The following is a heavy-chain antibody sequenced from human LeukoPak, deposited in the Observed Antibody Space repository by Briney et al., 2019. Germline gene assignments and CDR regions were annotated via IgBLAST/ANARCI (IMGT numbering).Heavy chain of an antibody. V-gene: IGHV3-23*01. CDR2: ISGGGSST. CDR1: GFTVSSNY. D-gene: IGHD5-24*01. J-gene: IGHJ4*02. Sequence: GGSLRLSCAASGFTVSSNYMSWVRQAPGKGLEWVSTISGGGSSTFYADSVKGRFTISRDNSKNTLYLQMNSLRAEDTAVYYCAKGRGWLQFFDYWGQGTLVTVSS. CDR3: AKGRGWLQFFDY.